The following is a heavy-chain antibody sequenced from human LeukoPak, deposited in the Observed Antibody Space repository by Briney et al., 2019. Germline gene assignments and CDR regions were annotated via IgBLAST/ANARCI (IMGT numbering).Heavy chain of an antibody. CDR1: GDNVSGNSTA. CDR3: ARGGQGDGYSADEAFDF. CDR2: TYYRSKWYN. D-gene: IGHD5-24*01. V-gene: IGHV6-1*01. J-gene: IGHJ3*01. Sequence: RSQTLSLTCAISGDNVSGNSTAYNWIRQSPSRGLEWLGRTYYRSKWYNDYAISVKGRITVNPDTSKNQLSLQLNSVTPEDTAVYYCARGGQGDGYSADEAFDFWGQGTMVTVSS.